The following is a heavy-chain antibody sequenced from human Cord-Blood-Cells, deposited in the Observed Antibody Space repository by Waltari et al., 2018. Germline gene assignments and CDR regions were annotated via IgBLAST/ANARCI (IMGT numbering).Heavy chain of an antibody. V-gene: IGHV1-2*02. CDR3: ASYCSGGSCYDAFDI. J-gene: IGHJ3*02. Sequence: QVQLVQSGAEVKKPGASVKVSCKASGYTFTGYYMHWVRQAPGQGLEWMGWINPNSGGTNYAQKFQGRVTMTRDTSISTAYMELSRLRSDDTAVYYCASYCSGGSCYDAFDIWGQGTMVTVSS. CDR2: INPNSGGT. D-gene: IGHD2-15*01. CDR1: GYTFTGYY.